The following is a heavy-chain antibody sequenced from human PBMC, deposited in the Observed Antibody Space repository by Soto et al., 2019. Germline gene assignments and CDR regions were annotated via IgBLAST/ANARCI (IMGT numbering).Heavy chain of an antibody. CDR2: IYPGDSDT. V-gene: IGHV5-51*01. CDR1: GYSFTSYW. CDR3: SRLHSSGWTRRHGMDV. D-gene: IGHD6-19*01. Sequence: GESLKISCKGSGYSFTSYWIGWVRQMPGKGLEWMGIIYPGDSDTRYSPSFQGQVIISADKSISTAYLQWSSLKASDTAMYYCSRLHSSGWTRRHGMDVWGQGTTVTVSS. J-gene: IGHJ6*02.